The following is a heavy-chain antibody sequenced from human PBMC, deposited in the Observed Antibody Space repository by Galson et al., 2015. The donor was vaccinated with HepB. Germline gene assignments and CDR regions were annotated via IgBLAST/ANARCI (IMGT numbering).Heavy chain of an antibody. CDR1: GFTFSDYA. Sequence: SLRLSCAASGFTFSDYAMSWVRQAPGKGLEWVSTIHDHGSATHYLDSVKGRFTTSRDDPKNTLNLQMSSLRADDTAVYYCVKASGSLMSNWHFDYWGQGALVTVSS. V-gene: IGHV3-23*05. D-gene: IGHD1-1*01. CDR3: VKASGSLMSNWHFDY. CDR2: IHDHGSAT. J-gene: IGHJ4*02.